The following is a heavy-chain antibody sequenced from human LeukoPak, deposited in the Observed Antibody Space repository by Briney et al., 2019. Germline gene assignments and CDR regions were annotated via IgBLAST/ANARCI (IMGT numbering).Heavy chain of an antibody. Sequence: PGGSLRLSCAASGFTFSSYAMSWVRQAPGKGLEWVSTVSGSGGSTYDADSVKGRFTISRDNSKNTLYLQMNSLRAEDTAVYYCAKSVLSIAVAGPLVYFDYWGQGTLVTVSS. J-gene: IGHJ4*02. D-gene: IGHD6-19*01. V-gene: IGHV3-23*01. CDR2: VSGSGGST. CDR1: GFTFSSYA. CDR3: AKSVLSIAVAGPLVYFDY.